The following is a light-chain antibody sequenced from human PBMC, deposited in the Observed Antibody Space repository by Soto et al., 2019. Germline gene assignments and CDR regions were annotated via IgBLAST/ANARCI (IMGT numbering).Light chain of an antibody. CDR2: GAS. Sequence: EKVRTQSPAPLSMSPGERATLSCRASQSVTNFLAWYQQKPGQAPRRLIYGASTRATGIPARFSGSGSGTEFTLTISSLQSEDFAVYYCQQYSNWPSWTFGQRTKVEVK. V-gene: IGKV3-15*01. J-gene: IGKJ1*01. CDR3: QQYSNWPSWT. CDR1: QSVTNF.